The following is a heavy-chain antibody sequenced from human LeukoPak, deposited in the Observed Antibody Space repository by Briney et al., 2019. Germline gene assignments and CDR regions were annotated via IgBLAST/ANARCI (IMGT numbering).Heavy chain of an antibody. J-gene: IGHJ5*02. V-gene: IGHV3-15*01. CDR3: TTGVITIFGVGTFDP. CDR1: GFTFSSYA. CDR2: IKSKTDGGTT. D-gene: IGHD3-3*01. Sequence: GGSLRLSCAASGFTFSSYAMSWVRQAPGKGLEWVGRIKSKTDGGTTDYAAPVKGRFTISRDDSKNTLYLQMNSLKTEDTAVYYCTTGVITIFGVGTFDPWGQGTLVTVSS.